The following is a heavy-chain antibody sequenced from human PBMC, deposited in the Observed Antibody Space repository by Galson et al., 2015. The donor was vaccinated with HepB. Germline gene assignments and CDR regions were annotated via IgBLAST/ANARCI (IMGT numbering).Heavy chain of an antibody. Sequence: SVKVSCKASGYTFTSYYMHWVRQAPGQGLEWMGIINPSGGSTSYAQKFQGRVTMTRDTSTSTVYMELSSLRSEDTAVYYCARAPLTIFDAFDIWGQGTMVTVSS. V-gene: IGHV1-46*03. D-gene: IGHD3-3*01. CDR1: GYTFTSYY. CDR3: ARAPLTIFDAFDI. J-gene: IGHJ3*02. CDR2: INPSGGST.